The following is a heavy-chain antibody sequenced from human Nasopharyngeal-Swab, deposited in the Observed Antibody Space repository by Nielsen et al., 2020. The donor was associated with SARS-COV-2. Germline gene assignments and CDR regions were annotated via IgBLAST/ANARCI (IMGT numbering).Heavy chain of an antibody. CDR3: ARVFAAGLDY. D-gene: IGHD6-13*01. V-gene: IGHV1-46*01. CDR1: RYTFPSYY. Sequence: ASVTVSCKASRYTFPSYYMHWVRQAPGQGLEWMGIINPSGGSTSYAQKFQGRVTMTRDTSTSTVYMELSSLRSEDTAVYYCARVFAAGLDYWGQGTLVTVSS. J-gene: IGHJ4*02. CDR2: INPSGGST.